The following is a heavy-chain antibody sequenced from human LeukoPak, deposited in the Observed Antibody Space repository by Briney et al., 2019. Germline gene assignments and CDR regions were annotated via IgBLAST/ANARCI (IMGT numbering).Heavy chain of an antibody. CDR1: GGSFSGYY. CDR2: INHSGST. V-gene: IGHV4-34*01. Sequence: SETLSLTCAVYGGSFSGYYWSWIRQPPGKGLEWIGEINHSGSTNYNPSLKSRVTISVDTSKNQFSLKLSSVTAADTAVYYCASSPSRLFDYWGQGTLVTVSS. J-gene: IGHJ4*02. D-gene: IGHD6-25*01. CDR3: ASSPSRLFDY.